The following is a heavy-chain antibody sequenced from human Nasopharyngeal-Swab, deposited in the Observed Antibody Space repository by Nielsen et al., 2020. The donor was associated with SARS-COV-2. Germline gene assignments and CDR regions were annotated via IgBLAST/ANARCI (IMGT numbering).Heavy chain of an antibody. Sequence: GESLKISCAASGFTVSLYWMHWVRQAPGKGPEWVSRIKSDESSTAYADSVKGRFIISRNNAENTYYLRLNSLRAEDTAVYYCATTAGGYSYASWGQGTLVTVSS. J-gene: IGHJ5*02. CDR3: ATTAGGYSYAS. CDR2: IKSDESST. V-gene: IGHV3-74*01. D-gene: IGHD5-18*01. CDR1: GFTVSLYW.